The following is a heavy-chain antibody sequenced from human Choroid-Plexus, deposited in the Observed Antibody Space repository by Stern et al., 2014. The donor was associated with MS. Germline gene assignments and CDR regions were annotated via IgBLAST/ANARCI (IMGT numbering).Heavy chain of an antibody. CDR2: VAYDGSNK. CDR1: GFTFGSCA. J-gene: IGHJ5*02. D-gene: IGHD2/OR15-2a*01. CDR3: AKDRQYLTYFFDH. V-gene: IGHV3-30*04. Sequence: VQLDESGGGVVQPGRPLRLSCVASGFTFGSCAMHWVRQAPGKGLEWVAVVAYDGSNKYYADSVKVRFTISRDKSQNTLYMQMSSLRPEDKSVYYCAKDRQYLTYFFDHWGQGSLVTVSS.